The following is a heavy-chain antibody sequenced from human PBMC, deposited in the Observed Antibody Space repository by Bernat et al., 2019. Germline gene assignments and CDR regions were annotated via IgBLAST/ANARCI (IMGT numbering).Heavy chain of an antibody. CDR1: GGSISSSSYY. CDR3: AGLGRGSYPPGRYYYGMDV. Sequence: QLQLQESGPGLVKPSETLSLTCTVSGGSISSSSYYWGWIRQPPGKGLEWIGSIYYSGSTYYNPSLKSRVTISVDTSKNPFSLKVRSVTAADTAVYYCAGLGRGSYPPGRYYYGMDVWGQGTTVTV. V-gene: IGHV4-39*01. J-gene: IGHJ6*02. CDR2: IYYSGST. D-gene: IGHD1-26*01.